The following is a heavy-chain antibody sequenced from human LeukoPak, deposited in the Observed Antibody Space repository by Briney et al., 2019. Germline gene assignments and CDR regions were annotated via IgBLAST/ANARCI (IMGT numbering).Heavy chain of an antibody. CDR3: ALVPAAIDRWFDP. J-gene: IGHJ5*02. CDR1: GYTFTSYG. V-gene: IGHV1-18*01. Sequence: ASVKVSCKASGYTFTSYGISWVRQAPGQGLEWMGWISAYNGNTNYAQKLQGRVTMTSDTSTSTAYMELRSLRSDDTAVYYCALVPAAIDRWFDPWGQGTLVTVSS. CDR2: ISAYNGNT. D-gene: IGHD2-2*02.